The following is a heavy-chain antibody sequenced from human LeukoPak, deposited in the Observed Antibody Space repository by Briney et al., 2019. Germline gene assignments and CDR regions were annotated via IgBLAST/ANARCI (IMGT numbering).Heavy chain of an antibody. CDR1: GFIFSHYG. V-gene: IGHV3-30*02. CDR3: AREARSMDV. CDR2: IHFDGSQT. Sequence: GGSLRLSCAASGFIFSHYGMHWVRQAPGRGLEWVAFIHFDGSQTYYADSVRGRFSISRDNAKNSLYLQMNSLRAEDTAVYYCAREARSMDVWGQGTTVTVSS. J-gene: IGHJ6*02.